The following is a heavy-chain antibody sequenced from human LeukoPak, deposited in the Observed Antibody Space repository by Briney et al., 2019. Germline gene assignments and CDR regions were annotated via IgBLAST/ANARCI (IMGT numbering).Heavy chain of an antibody. J-gene: IGHJ6*02. CDR2: IYTSGST. CDR3: AREGEVVVAPHYGMDV. CDR1: GGSISGYY. Sequence: KPSETLSLTCTVSGGSISGYYWSWIRQPAGKGLEWIGRIYTSGSTNYNPSLKSRVTMSVDTSKNQFPLKLSSVTDADTAVYYCAREGEVVVAPHYGMDVWGQGTTVTVSS. D-gene: IGHD2-15*01. V-gene: IGHV4-4*07.